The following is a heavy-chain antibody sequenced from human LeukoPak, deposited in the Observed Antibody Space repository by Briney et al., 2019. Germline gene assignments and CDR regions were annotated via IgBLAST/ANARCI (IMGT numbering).Heavy chain of an antibody. CDR1: GFTFSSYS. D-gene: IGHD3-22*01. CDR2: ISSSSSYI. V-gene: IGHV3-21*01. CDR3: ARSYYDSSDYYVKDDAFDI. J-gene: IGHJ3*02. Sequence: GGSLRLSCAASGFTFSSYSMNWVRQAPGKGLEWASSISSSSSYIYYADSVKGRFTISRDNAKNSLYLQMNSLRAEDTAVYYCARSYYDSSDYYVKDDAFDIWGQGTMVTVSS.